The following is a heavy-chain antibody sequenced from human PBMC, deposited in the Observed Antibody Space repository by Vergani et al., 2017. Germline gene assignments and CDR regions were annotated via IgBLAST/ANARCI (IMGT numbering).Heavy chain of an antibody. CDR3: SAQTQSCHDY. CDR1: GFVFSESP. J-gene: IGHJ4*02. V-gene: IGHV3-73*01. CDR2: IRRRSEHYAT. Sequence: EVQLMESGGGWAQPGGSLRLSCAASGFVFSESPIHWVRQVPGKGLEWLGHIRRRSEHYATAYGPSLRGRAFISREDSTNTAYLQLRSLGTDDTAIYFCSAQTQSCHDYWGQGTLVAVSS. D-gene: IGHD3-10*01.